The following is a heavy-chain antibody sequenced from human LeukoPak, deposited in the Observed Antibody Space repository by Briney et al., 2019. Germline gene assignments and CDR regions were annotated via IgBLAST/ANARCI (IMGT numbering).Heavy chain of an antibody. J-gene: IGHJ3*02. V-gene: IGHV4-38-2*01. CDR1: GYSISSGYY. CDR2: IYHSGST. Sequence: SETLSLTCAVSGYSISSGYYWGWIRPPPGKGLEWIGSIYHSGSTYYNPSLKSRVTISVDTSKNQFSLKLSSVTAADTAVYYCATPSGYCSGGSCYSVTGAFDIWGQGTMVTVSS. D-gene: IGHD2-15*01. CDR3: ATPSGYCSGGSCYSVTGAFDI.